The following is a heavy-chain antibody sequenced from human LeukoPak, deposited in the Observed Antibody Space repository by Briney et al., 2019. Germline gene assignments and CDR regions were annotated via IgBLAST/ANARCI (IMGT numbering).Heavy chain of an antibody. Sequence: SETLSLTCTVSGGSISSGGYSWSWIRQHPGKGLEWIGYIYYSGSTYYNPSLKSRVTISVDTSKNQFSLKLSSMTAADTAVYYCASGRRSYDAFDIWGHGTMVTVSS. V-gene: IGHV4-61*08. J-gene: IGHJ3*02. CDR2: IYYSGST. CDR1: GGSISSGGYS. CDR3: ASGRRSYDAFDI.